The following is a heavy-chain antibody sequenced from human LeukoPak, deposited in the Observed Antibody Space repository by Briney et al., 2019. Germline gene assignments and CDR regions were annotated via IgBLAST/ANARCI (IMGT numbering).Heavy chain of an antibody. V-gene: IGHV3-64D*06. CDR1: GFTFSSYA. CDR3: VKWGSGYFDWFSHGMDV. CDR2: ISSNGGST. D-gene: IGHD3-9*01. J-gene: IGHJ6*02. Sequence: GGSLRLSCSASGFTFSSYAMHWVRQAPGEGLEYVLAISSNGGSTYYADSVKGRFTISRDNSKNTLYLQMSSLRAEDTAVYYCVKWGSGYFDWFSHGMDVWGQGTTVTVSS.